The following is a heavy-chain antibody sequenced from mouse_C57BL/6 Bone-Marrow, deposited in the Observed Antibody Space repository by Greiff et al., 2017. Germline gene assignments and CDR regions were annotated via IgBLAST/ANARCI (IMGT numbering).Heavy chain of an antibody. CDR2: IHPNSGST. V-gene: IGHV1-64*01. CDR1: GYTFTSYW. CDR3: ARWALLRWMDY. J-gene: IGHJ4*01. D-gene: IGHD1-1*02. Sequence: VKLMESGAELVKPGASVKLSCKASGYTFTSYWMHWVKQRPGQGLEWIGMIHPNSGSTNYNEKFKSKATLTVDKSSSTAYMQLSSLTSEDSAVYYCARWALLRWMDYWGQGTSVTVSS.